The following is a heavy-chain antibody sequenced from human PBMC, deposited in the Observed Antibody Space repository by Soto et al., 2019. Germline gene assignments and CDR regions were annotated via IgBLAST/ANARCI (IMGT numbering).Heavy chain of an antibody. CDR2: ISSSSSTI. CDR1: GFTFSSYA. Sequence: GGSLRLSCAASGFTFSSYAMSWVRQAPGKGLEWVSYISSSSSTIYYADSVKGRFTISRDNAKNSLYLQMNSLRAEDTAVYYCARGHHDFWSGYCFDYWGQGTLVTVSS. J-gene: IGHJ4*02. CDR3: ARGHHDFWSGYCFDY. V-gene: IGHV3-48*01. D-gene: IGHD3-3*01.